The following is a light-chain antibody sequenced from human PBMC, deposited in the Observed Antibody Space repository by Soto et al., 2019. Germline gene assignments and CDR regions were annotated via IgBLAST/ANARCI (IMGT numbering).Light chain of an antibody. CDR1: KSNIGDNY. V-gene: IGLV1-47*01. J-gene: IGLJ2*01. CDR2: RNN. CDR3: ATWDDSLSGLV. Sequence: QSVLTQPPSASGTPGQRVTISCFGTKSNIGDNYVYWHQQVPGTAPKVLIYRNNQRPSGVPDRFSGSKSGTSGSLAISGLRSEDEADYYCATWDDSLSGLVFGGGTQLTVL.